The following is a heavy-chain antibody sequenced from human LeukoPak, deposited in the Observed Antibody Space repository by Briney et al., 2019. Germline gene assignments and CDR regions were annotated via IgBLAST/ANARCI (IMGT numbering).Heavy chain of an antibody. J-gene: IGHJ4*02. V-gene: IGHV3-20*04. CDR1: GFPFDGYG. CDR2: VSWNGAYT. Sequence: PGGSLRLSCAASGFPFDGYGMSWVRLAPGKGLEWVSGVSWNGAYTEYADSVRGRFTISRDNAKKSLYLQMNSLRVDDTALYYCARRKGPYGSGTYYDSWGQGTLVSVSS. CDR3: ARRKGPYGSGTYYDS. D-gene: IGHD3-10*01.